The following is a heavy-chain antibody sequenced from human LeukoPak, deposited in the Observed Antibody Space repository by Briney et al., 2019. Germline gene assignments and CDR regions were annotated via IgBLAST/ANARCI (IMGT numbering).Heavy chain of an antibody. Sequence: GGSLRLSCAASGFSFRNYAMNWVRQAPGKGLEWVSGISGSGGSTYYADSVNGRFTISRDNSKNTLFLQMNSLRAEDTAVYYCAELGITMIGGVWGKGTTVTISS. D-gene: IGHD3-10*02. CDR2: ISGSGGST. V-gene: IGHV3-23*01. J-gene: IGHJ6*04. CDR3: AELGITMIGGV. CDR1: GFSFRNYA.